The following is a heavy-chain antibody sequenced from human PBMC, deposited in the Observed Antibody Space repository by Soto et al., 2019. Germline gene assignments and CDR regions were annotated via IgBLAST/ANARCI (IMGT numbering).Heavy chain of an antibody. J-gene: IGHJ6*02. CDR2: IYYSGST. D-gene: IGHD5-12*01. CDR1: GGSISSGGYY. Sequence: KPSETLSLTCTVSGGSISSGGYYWSWIRQHPGKGLEWIGYIYYSGSTYYNPSLKSRVTISVDTSKNQFSLKLSSVTAADTAVYYCAREKGVATIFHGMDVWGQGTTVT. V-gene: IGHV4-31*03. CDR3: AREKGVATIFHGMDV.